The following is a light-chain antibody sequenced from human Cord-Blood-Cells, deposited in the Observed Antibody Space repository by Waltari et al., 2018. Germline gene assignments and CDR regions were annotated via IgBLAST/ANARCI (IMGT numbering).Light chain of an antibody. CDR3: KQANSFPYT. CDR1: QGIISW. V-gene: IGKV1-12*01. Sequence: DIQMTQSPSSVSASVGDRVTIHCRPSQGIISWLAWYQQKPGKAPKLLIYAASGLQSEAPPRLSGSGSGTDFTLTISSLQPKDFATYYCKQANSFPYTFGQGTKLEIK. CDR2: AAS. J-gene: IGKJ2*01.